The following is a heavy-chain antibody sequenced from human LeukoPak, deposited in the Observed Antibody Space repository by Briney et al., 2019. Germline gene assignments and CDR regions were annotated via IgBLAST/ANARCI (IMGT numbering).Heavy chain of an antibody. J-gene: IGHJ6*03. D-gene: IGHD1-1*01. V-gene: IGHV1-69*13. CDR1: GYTFTGYY. Sequence: SVKVSCKASGYTFTGYYMHWVRQAPGQGLEWMGGIIPIFGTANYAQKFQGRVTITADESTSTAYMELSSLRSEDTAVYYCARTLSQVQSRPRSTIYYYYMDVWGKGTTVTISS. CDR3: ARTLSQVQSRPRSTIYYYYMDV. CDR2: IIPIFGTA.